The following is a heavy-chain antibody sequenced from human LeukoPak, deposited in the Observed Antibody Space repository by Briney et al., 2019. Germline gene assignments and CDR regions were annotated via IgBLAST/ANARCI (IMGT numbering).Heavy chain of an antibody. D-gene: IGHD4-17*01. J-gene: IGHJ4*02. CDR2: IDASGRT. V-gene: IGHV4-4*07. Sequence: PSETLSLTCTGSGGSISSYYWSWIRQPAGKGLEWIGRIDASGRTNYNPSLKSRVTMSVDTSKKQFSLTVNSVTAADTAVYYCAREYGDFDYWGQGTLVTVSS. CDR1: GGSISSYY. CDR3: AREYGDFDY.